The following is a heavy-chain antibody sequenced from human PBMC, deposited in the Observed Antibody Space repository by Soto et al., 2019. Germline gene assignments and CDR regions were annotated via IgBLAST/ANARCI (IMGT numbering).Heavy chain of an antibody. CDR3: ARTSIAASGPYYYYGMDV. CDR2: IDWDDDK. Sequence: SGPTLVNPTQTLTLTCTFSGFSLSTSEMCVSWIRQPPGKALEWLALIDWDDDKYYRTSLKTRLTIYKDTSKNQVVLTMTNMDPVDTATYYCARTSIAASGPYYYYGMDVWGQGTTVTVSS. CDR1: GFSLSTSEMC. V-gene: IGHV2-70*01. D-gene: IGHD6-13*01. J-gene: IGHJ6*02.